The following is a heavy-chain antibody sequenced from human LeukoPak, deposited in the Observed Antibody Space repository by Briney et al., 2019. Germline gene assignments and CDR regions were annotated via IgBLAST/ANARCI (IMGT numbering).Heavy chain of an antibody. CDR3: AKDPNGDYIGTFDI. Sequence: GGSLRLSCATSQFKFNNYGMTWVRQAPGKGLEWVSSTTGSGGGTQYADSVQGRFTISRDNSKNTLYLQMNSLRAEDTAVYYCAKDPNGDYIGTFDIWGQGTMVTVSS. J-gene: IGHJ3*02. V-gene: IGHV3-23*01. D-gene: IGHD4-17*01. CDR2: TTGSGGGT. CDR1: QFKFNNYG.